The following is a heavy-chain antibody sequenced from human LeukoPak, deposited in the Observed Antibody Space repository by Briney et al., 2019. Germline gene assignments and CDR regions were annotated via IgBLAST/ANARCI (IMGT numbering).Heavy chain of an antibody. J-gene: IGHJ5*02. Sequence: SQTLSLTCAISGDSVSSNSAAWNWIRQSPSRGLEWLGRTYYRSKWYNDYAVSVKSRITINPDTSKNQFSLQLNSVTPEDTAVYYCARDRGAYCGGDCHYPGGLDPWGQGTLVTVSS. CDR1: GDSVSSNSAA. CDR2: TYYRSKWYN. V-gene: IGHV6-1*01. CDR3: ARDRGAYCGGDCHYPGGLDP. D-gene: IGHD2-21*02.